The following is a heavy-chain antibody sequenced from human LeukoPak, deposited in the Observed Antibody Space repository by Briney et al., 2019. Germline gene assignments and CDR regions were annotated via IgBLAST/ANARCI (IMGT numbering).Heavy chain of an antibody. D-gene: IGHD2-2*02. CDR1: GGTFSSYA. V-gene: IGHV1-69*05. CDR3: VSSCSSTSCYRSESDY. Sequence: ASVKVSCKASGGTFSSYAISWVRLAPGQGLEWMGGIIPIFGTANYAQKFQGRVTITTGESTSTAYTELSSLRSEDTAVYYCVSSCSSTSCYRSESDYWGQGTLVTVSS. J-gene: IGHJ4*02. CDR2: IIPIFGTA.